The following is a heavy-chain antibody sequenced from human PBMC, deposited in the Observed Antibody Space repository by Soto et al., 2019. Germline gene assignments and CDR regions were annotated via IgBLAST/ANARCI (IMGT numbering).Heavy chain of an antibody. D-gene: IGHD6-19*01. J-gene: IGHJ3*02. V-gene: IGHV3-23*01. CDR1: GFTFSSYA. CDR2: ISGSGGST. CDR3: AKKTDSSSPWGALDI. Sequence: EVQLLESGGGLVQPGGSLTLSCAASGFTFSSYAMSWVRQAPDQGLQWVSGISGSGGSTYYADSVKGRFTISRDSSKNTLYVQMDSLRVEDTAVYYCAKKTDSSSPWGALDIWGQGTMVSV.